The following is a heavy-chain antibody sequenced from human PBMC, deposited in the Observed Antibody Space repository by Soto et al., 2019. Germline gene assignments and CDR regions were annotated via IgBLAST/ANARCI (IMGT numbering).Heavy chain of an antibody. CDR2: IKQDGSEK. CDR1: GFTFSSYW. CDR3: ARDQGEGEVGQWLVPPRPKQDVRSLVDY. V-gene: IGHV3-7*04. D-gene: IGHD6-19*01. Sequence: EVQLVESGGGLVQPGGSLRLSCAASGFTFSSYWMSWVRQAPGKGLEWVANIKQDGSEKYYVDSVKGRFTISRDNAKNSLYLQMNSLRAEDTAVYYCARDQGEGEVGQWLVPPRPKQDVRSLVDYWGQGTLVTVSS. J-gene: IGHJ4*02.